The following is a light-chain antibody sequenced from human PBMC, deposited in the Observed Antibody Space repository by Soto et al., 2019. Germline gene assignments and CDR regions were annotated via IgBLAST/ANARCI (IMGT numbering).Light chain of an antibody. CDR3: GSYTSSSTLVV. CDR1: SSDVGGYNY. J-gene: IGLJ2*01. Sequence: QSALTQPASVSGSPGQSITISCTGTSSDVGGYNYVSWYQQHPGKAPKLMISEVSNRPLGVSSRFSGSKSGNTASLTISGLQAEDEADYYCGSYTSSSTLVVFGGGTQLTVL. V-gene: IGLV2-14*01. CDR2: EVS.